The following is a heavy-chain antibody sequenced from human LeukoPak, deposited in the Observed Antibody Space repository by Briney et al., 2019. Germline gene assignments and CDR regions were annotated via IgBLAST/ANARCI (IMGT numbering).Heavy chain of an antibody. V-gene: IGHV1-69*05. CDR2: IIPIFGTA. CDR1: GDTFSSYA. CDR3: ARGCTSCFWFDP. Sequence: ASVKVSCKASGDTFSSYAISWVRQAPGQGLEWMGRIIPIFGTANYAQKFQGRVTITTDESTSTAYMELSSLRSEDTAVYYCARGCTSCFWFDPWGQGTLVTVSS. J-gene: IGHJ5*02. D-gene: IGHD2-2*01.